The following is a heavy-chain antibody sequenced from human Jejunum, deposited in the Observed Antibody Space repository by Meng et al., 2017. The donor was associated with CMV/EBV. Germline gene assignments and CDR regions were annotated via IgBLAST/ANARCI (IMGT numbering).Heavy chain of an antibody. CDR2: ISSGLIT. J-gene: IGHJ4*02. V-gene: IGHV3-23*05. CDR3: AKFRLGFGDYRDY. D-gene: IGHD3-10*01. CDR1: GFTFQNSA. Sequence: SCEASGFTFQNSALSWVRLAPGKGLQWVSSISSGLITYYAASVEGRFTISRDNSKDTLYLQMNSLRAEDTAIYFCAKFRLGFGDYRDYWGQGTLVTVSS.